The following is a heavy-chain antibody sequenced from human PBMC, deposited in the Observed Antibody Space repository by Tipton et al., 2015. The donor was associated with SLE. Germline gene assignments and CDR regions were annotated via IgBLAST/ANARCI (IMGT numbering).Heavy chain of an antibody. CDR1: GFNFGDYY. Sequence: SLRLSCAASGFNFGDYYMTWIRQTPGKGLEWLSYISGRGITIYYANSVKGRFTISRDNAKNSLYLQMSSLRDEDTAVYYCVSRWGVEYWGQGTLVTVSS. V-gene: IGHV3-11*04. J-gene: IGHJ4*02. CDR2: ISGRGITI. D-gene: IGHD3-10*01. CDR3: VSRWGVEY.